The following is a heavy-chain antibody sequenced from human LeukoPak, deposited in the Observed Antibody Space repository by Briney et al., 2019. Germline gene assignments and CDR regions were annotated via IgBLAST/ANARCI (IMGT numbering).Heavy chain of an antibody. J-gene: IGHJ4*02. D-gene: IGHD1-26*01. CDR1: GGSFSGYY. CDR3: ARGLGAARAPFDY. CDR2: INHSGST. Sequence: SETLSLTCAVYGGSFSGYYWSWVRQPPGKGLEWIGEINHSGSTNYNPSLKSRVTISVDTSKNQFSLKLSSVTAADTAVYYCARGLGAARAPFDYWGQGTLVTVSS. V-gene: IGHV4-34*01.